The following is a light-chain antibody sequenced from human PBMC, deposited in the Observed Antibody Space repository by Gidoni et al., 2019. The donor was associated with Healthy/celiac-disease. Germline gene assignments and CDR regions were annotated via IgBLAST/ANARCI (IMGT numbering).Light chain of an antibody. CDR3: QVWDSSSDVV. J-gene: IGLJ2*01. V-gene: IGLV3-21*02. CDR2: DDS. Sequence: SYVLPQPPSVSVAPGQTARITCGGNNIGSKSVHWYQQKPGQAPGLVVYDDSDRPSGIPERFSGSNSGNTATLTISRVEAGDEADYYCQVWDSSSDVVFGGGTKLTVL. CDR1: NIGSKS.